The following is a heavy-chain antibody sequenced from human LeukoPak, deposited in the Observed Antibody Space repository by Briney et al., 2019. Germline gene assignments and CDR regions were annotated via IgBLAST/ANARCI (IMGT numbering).Heavy chain of an antibody. CDR3: VREKGRGVISPYFDY. J-gene: IGHJ4*02. V-gene: IGHV3-66*01. Sequence: SGGSLRLSCAASGFTFSKHGMNWVRQAPGEGLEWVSVIYSGGRTDYADSVKGRFTISRDNSRNMLYLQMNSLRPEDTAVYYCVREKGRGVISPYFDYWGQGTLVTVSS. D-gene: IGHD3-10*01. CDR1: GFTFSKHG. CDR2: IYSGGRT.